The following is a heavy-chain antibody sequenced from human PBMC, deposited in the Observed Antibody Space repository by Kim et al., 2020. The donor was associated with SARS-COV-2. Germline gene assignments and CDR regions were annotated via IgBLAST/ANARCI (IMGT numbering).Heavy chain of an antibody. CDR1: GFTLSAYW. V-gene: IGHV3-74*01. D-gene: IGHD6-19*01. CDR2: IKTDGSIT. J-gene: IGHJ2*01. CDR3: ARRRLAGTNWYFDL. Sequence: GGSLRLSCAASGFTLSAYWMHWVRQAPGKGLVWVSRIKTDGSITSYADSVKGRFTISRDNAKSTLYLQMNSLRAEDTAVYFCARRRLAGTNWYFDLWGRG.